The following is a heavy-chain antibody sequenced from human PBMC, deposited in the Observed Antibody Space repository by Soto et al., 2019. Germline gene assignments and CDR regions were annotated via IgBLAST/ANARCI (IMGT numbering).Heavy chain of an antibody. CDR2: IIPLVGTA. J-gene: IGHJ5*01. V-gene: IGHV1-69*06. D-gene: IGHD2-21*02. CDR3: ASKAACGGDCYAFDS. Sequence: QVYLVQSGAEVKKPGSSVTISCKASGGIFSSNTINWVRQAAGQGLEWMGGIIPLVGTANYAEKFQGRVTTTADKSTKTEYMDLTTLSSEYTAVYYCASKAACGGDCYAFDSWGQGTLVTVSS. CDR1: GGIFSSNT.